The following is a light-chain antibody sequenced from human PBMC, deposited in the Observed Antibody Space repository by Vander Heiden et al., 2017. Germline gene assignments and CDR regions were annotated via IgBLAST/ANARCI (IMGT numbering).Light chain of an antibody. CDR3: QQLNNNHMYG. CDR2: AAA. V-gene: IGKV1-9*01. Sequence: DIHLTQSPSFLSASVGDRVTITCRASQGISSYLAWYQQKPGRAPKQLIYAAATLQSGVPSGLSGGGSGRKYTLTISSLQPEDYATYYCQQLNNNHMYGFGSGTKVDIK. J-gene: IGKJ3*01. CDR1: QGISSY.